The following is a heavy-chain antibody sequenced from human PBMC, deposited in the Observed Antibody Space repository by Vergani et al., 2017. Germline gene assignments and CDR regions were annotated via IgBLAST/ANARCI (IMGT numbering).Heavy chain of an antibody. D-gene: IGHD5-18*01. CDR3: ARANVDTAMVSFDY. CDR1: GGSISSSSYY. Sequence: QLQLQESGPGLVKPSETLSLTCTVSGGSISSSSYYWGWIRQPPGKGLEWIGSIYYSGSTYYNPSLKSRVTISVDTSKNQFSLKLSSVTAADTAVYYCARANVDTAMVSFDYWGQGTLVTVSS. CDR2: IYYSGST. V-gene: IGHV4-39*07. J-gene: IGHJ4*02.